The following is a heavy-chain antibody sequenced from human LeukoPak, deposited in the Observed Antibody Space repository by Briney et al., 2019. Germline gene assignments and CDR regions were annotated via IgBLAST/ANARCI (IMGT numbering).Heavy chain of an antibody. Sequence: GGSLRLSCAASGFTFSRYSRNWVRQARGKGLEWVSSISSSSSYIYYTDSVKGRFTISRDNAKNSLYLQMNSLRAEDTAVYYCARPPYSTGWLFDYWGQGTLVTVSS. J-gene: IGHJ4*02. CDR1: GFTFSRYS. CDR2: ISSSSSYI. V-gene: IGHV3-21*01. CDR3: ARPPYSTGWLFDY. D-gene: IGHD6-19*01.